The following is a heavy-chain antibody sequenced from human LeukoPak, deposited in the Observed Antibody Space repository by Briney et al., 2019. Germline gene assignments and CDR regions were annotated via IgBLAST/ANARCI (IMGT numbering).Heavy chain of an antibody. Sequence: SETLSLTCTVWVGFIRRYYWRWIRQPPGKGLEWIGYIYYSGSTNYNPSLKSRVTISVDTSKNQFSLKLSSVTAADTADYYCARFNGYNSAVWDYWGQGTLVTVSS. CDR2: IYYSGST. CDR3: ARFNGYNSAVWDY. CDR1: VGFIRRYY. J-gene: IGHJ4*02. V-gene: IGHV4-59*08. D-gene: IGHD5-24*01.